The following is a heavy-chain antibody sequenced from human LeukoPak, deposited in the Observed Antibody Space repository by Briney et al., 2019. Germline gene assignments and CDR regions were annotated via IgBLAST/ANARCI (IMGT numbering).Heavy chain of an antibody. V-gene: IGHV3-30-3*02. Sequence: PGGSLRLSCAASGFTFSSYAMHWVRQAPGKGREWVAVISYDGSNKYYADSVKGRFTISRDNSKNTLYLQMNSLRAEDTAVYYCAKPAGQWLANKPFDYWGQGTLVTVSS. CDR3: AKPAGQWLANKPFDY. D-gene: IGHD6-19*01. CDR1: GFTFSSYA. J-gene: IGHJ4*02. CDR2: ISYDGSNK.